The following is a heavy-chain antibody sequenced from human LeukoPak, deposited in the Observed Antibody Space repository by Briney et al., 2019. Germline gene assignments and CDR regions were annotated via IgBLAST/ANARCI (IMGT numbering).Heavy chain of an antibody. CDR3: ARGRGSGWFNWFDP. Sequence: SETLSLTCTVSGGSISSSSYYWGWIRQPPGKGLEWIGSIYYSGSTYYNPSLKSRVTISVDTSKNQFSLKLSSVTAADTAVYYCARGRGSGWFNWFDPWGQGTLVTVSS. D-gene: IGHD6-19*01. V-gene: IGHV4-39*07. CDR2: IYYSGST. J-gene: IGHJ5*02. CDR1: GGSISSSSYY.